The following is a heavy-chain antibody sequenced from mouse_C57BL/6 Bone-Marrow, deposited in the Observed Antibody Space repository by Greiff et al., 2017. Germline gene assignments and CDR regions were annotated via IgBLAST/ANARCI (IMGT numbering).Heavy chain of an antibody. CDR2: IDPSDSNT. CDR1: GYTFTSYG. V-gene: IGHV1-69*01. D-gene: IGHD2-4*01. Sequence: QVQLQQPGAELVMPGASVKLSCKASGYTFTSYGMHWVKQRPGQGLEWIGEIDPSDSNTNYNQKVKGKSTLTVDKYSSTAYMQLSSLISEVSAVYYCARGGVLRPDYWGQGTTLTVSS. CDR3: ARGGVLRPDY. J-gene: IGHJ2*01.